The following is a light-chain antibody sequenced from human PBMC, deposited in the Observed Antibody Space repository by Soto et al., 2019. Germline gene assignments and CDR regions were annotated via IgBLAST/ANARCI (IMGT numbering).Light chain of an antibody. V-gene: IGKV1-39*01. CDR2: AAT. Sequence: DIQMTQSPSSLSASVGDRVTITCRAGQTIGSYVNWYQQKPGRAPKALIFAATTLQSGVPSRFSGSGSGTEFTLTISSLQPEDFATYYCQQGYTSPYTFGQGTKLEIK. J-gene: IGKJ2*01. CDR1: QTIGSY. CDR3: QQGYTSPYT.